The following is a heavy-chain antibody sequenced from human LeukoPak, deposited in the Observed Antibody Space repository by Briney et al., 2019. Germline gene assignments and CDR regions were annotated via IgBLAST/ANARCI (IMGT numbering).Heavy chain of an antibody. CDR3: ARHLRGGSIWFDY. CDR1: GGSISSGSCY. V-gene: IGHV4-39*01. CDR2: ISYSGTT. D-gene: IGHD6-13*01. Sequence: SETLSLTCTVSGGSISSGSCYWGWVRQPPGKGLEWIGSISYSGTTYYNLSLKSRVTLSVDTSKNQFSLKLSSVTAADTALYYCARHLRGGSIWFDYWGQGTLVTVSS. J-gene: IGHJ4*02.